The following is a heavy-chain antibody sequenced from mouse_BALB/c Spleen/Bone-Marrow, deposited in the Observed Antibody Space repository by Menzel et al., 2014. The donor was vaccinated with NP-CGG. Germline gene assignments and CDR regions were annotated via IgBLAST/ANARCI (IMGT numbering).Heavy chain of an antibody. J-gene: IGHJ2*01. CDR2: ISSGGSYT. V-gene: IGHV5-6*01. CDR3: ARSEEGRRGLFDY. CDR1: GFTFSSYG. Sequence: EVKVVESGGDLVKPGGSLKLSCAASGFTFSSYGMSWVRQTPDKRLEWVATISSGGSYTYYPDSVKGRFTISRDNAKNTLYLQMSSLKSEDTAMYYCARSEEGRRGLFDYWGQGTTLTVSS.